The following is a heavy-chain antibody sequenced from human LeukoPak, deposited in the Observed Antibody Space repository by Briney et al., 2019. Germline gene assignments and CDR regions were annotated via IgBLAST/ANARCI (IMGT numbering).Heavy chain of an antibody. Sequence: GGSLRLSCAASGFTFSSYGMRWVRQAPGKGLEWVAFIRYDGSNKYYADSVKGRFTISRDNSKNTLYLQMNSLRAEDTAVYYCATSYCSSTSCYLIAVATHLDYWGQGTLVTVSS. J-gene: IGHJ4*02. CDR1: GFTFSSYG. D-gene: IGHD2-2*01. V-gene: IGHV3-30*02. CDR2: IRYDGSNK. CDR3: ATSYCSSTSCYLIAVATHLDY.